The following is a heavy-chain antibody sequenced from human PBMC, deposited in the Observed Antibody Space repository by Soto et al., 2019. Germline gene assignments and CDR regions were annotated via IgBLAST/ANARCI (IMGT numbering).Heavy chain of an antibody. CDR1: GFTFSSYS. Sequence: EVQLVESGGGLVQPGGSLRLSCAASGFTFSSYSRNWVRQAPGKGLEWVSYISSSSSTIYYADSVKGRFTISRDNAKKSLYLQMNSLIAEDAAVYYCARANYYSSPGEFDYWGQGTLVNVSS. CDR2: ISSSSSTI. CDR3: ARANYYSSPGEFDY. J-gene: IGHJ4*02. D-gene: IGHD3-10*01. V-gene: IGHV3-48*01.